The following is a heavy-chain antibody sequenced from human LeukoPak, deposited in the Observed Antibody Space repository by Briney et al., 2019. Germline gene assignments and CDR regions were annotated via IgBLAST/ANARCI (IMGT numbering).Heavy chain of an antibody. D-gene: IGHD3-10*01. CDR3: AKWQVRGVTGSDY. J-gene: IGHJ4*02. CDR1: GFTFSSYG. Sequence: PGGTLRLSCAGSGFTFSSYGMSWVRQAPGKGLEWFSGISGSGGSTYYADSVKGRFTISRDNSKNTLYLQMNSLRAEDTAVYYCAKWQVRGVTGSDYWGQGTLVTVPS. V-gene: IGHV3-23*01. CDR2: ISGSGGST.